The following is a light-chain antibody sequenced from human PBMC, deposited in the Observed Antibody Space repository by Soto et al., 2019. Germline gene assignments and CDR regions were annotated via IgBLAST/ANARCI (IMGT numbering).Light chain of an antibody. V-gene: IGLV2-8*01. CDR2: EVN. CDR3: SSYAGSSTYV. CDR1: SSDVGGYNY. J-gene: IGLJ1*01. Sequence: QSALTQPPSASGSPGQSITISCTGTSSDVGGYNYVSWYQQHPGKAPKLIIYEVNKRPSGVPDRFSGSKSGNTASLTVTGLQAEDEADYYCSSYAGSSTYVFGTGTKVTVL.